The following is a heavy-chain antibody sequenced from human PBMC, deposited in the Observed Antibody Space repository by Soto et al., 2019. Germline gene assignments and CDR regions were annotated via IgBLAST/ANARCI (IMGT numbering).Heavy chain of an antibody. V-gene: IGHV1-69*02. Sequence: SVKVSCKASGGTFSSYTISWVRQAPGQGLEWMGRIIPILGIANYAQKFQGRVTITADKSTSTAYMELSSLRSEDTAVYYCARRYCSGGSCYHDAFDIWGQGTMVTVSS. CDR2: IIPILGIA. J-gene: IGHJ3*02. CDR3: ARRYCSGGSCYHDAFDI. CDR1: GGTFSSYT. D-gene: IGHD2-15*01.